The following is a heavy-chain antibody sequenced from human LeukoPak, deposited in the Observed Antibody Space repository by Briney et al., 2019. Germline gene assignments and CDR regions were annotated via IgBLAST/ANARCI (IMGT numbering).Heavy chain of an antibody. Sequence: ETLSLTCSVSSDSMSSLYWRWIRHPAGGGGECVGRIYTRGRNNYIPFLKSRVTMSVDTSKNPFSLQLSPVSATDTAVYYCARERRNYYDSSGHHYAFDICGQGTIVTVS. D-gene: IGHD3-22*01. CDR1: SDSMSSLY. CDR3: ARERRNYYDSSGHHYAFDI. V-gene: IGHV4-4*07. CDR2: IYTRGRN. J-gene: IGHJ3*02.